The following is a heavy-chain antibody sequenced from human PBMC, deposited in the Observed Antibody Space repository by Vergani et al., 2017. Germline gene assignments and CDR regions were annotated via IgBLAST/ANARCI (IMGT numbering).Heavy chain of an antibody. J-gene: IGHJ5*01. V-gene: IGHV3-74*03. CDR2: IDEYGNRA. CDR1: GFSFNTCW. CDR3: VRTEYCTGIACNTRFDS. Sequence: EVQLVESGGGSVQSGGSLRLSCVASGFSFNTCWMHWVRQVPGKGLMWVARIDEYGNRATYGDVETGRFTISRDNAKNTVFLQMNNLRADDAGVYCCVRTEYCTGIACNTRFDSWGQGALVTVSS. D-gene: IGHD2-8*02.